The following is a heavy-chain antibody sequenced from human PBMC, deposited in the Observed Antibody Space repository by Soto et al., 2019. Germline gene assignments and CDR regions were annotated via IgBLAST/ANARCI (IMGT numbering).Heavy chain of an antibody. D-gene: IGHD2-2*01. J-gene: IGHJ5*02. V-gene: IGHV3-7*01. CDR1: GITLTRSW. Sequence: PGGSLRLSCTASGITLTRSWMSWVRQPPGGGLEWVAETNQEESEKYYVDSVRGRFTVSRDNAQNTVYLQMNSLRVEDTGVYYCARDSGNCPRTSFCLEHWGQGIPVTVSS. CDR2: TNQEESEK. CDR3: ARDSGNCPRTSFCLEH.